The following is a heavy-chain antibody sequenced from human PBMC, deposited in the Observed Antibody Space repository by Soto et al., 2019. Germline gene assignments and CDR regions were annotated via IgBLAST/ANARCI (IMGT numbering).Heavy chain of an antibody. CDR1: GVSIDDSA. D-gene: IGHD4-17*01. CDR3: VKAFKAYTVTPCFEH. CDR2: ISWNSGRI. V-gene: IGHV3-9*01. J-gene: IGHJ4*01. Sequence: HLVESGGGLVQPGRSLRLSCVASGVSIDDSAMHWVRQVPGKGLEWGPGISWNSGRIGYAGSVKGRFTISRDNAKISLYLRMDSLRPEDTALYYCVKAFKAYTVTPCFEHRGRGALVTVSS.